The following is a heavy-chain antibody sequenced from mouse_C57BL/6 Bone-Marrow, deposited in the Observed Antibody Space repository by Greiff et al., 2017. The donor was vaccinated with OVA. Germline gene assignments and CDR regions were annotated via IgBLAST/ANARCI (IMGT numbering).Heavy chain of an antibody. CDR1: GYTFTSYG. J-gene: IGHJ2*01. CDR2: IYPRSGNT. Sequence: QVHVKQSGAELVRPGASVKLSCKASGYTFTSYGISWVKQRPEQGLEWIGEIYPRSGNTYYNEKFKGKATLTADKSSSTAYMELRSLTSEDSAVFFYASNYFDYWGQGTTLTVSS. CDR3: ASNYFDY. V-gene: IGHV1-81*01.